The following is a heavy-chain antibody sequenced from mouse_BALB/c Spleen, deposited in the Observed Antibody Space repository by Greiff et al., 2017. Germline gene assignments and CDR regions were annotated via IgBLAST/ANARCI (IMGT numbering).Heavy chain of an antibody. CDR2: ICTGGGT. CDR3: VRDSWDNCAMDD. V-gene: IGHV2-9-2*01. J-gene: IGHJ4*01. D-gene: IGHD4-1*01. CDR1: GFSLTSYD. Sequence: QVQLKESGPGLVAPSQTLSITCTVSGFSLTSYDISWIRQPPGKGLEWLGVICTGGGTNYNSAFMSRLSISKDNSTCQVFLRMNSLQTDDTAIYYCVRDSWDNCAMDDWGQGTSVTVSS.